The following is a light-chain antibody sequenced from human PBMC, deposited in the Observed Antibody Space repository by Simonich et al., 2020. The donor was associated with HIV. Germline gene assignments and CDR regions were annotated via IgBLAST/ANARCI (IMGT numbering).Light chain of an antibody. J-gene: IGKJ4*01. V-gene: IGKV3-11*01. CDR2: DAS. Sequence: EIVLTQSPGTLSLSPGERATLSCRASQSVFSSYLAWYQQKPGLAPRLLIYDASNRATGIPARFSGSGSGTDFTLTISSPEPEDFAVYFCQQRSNWPSTFGGGTKVEIK. CDR3: QQRSNWPST. CDR1: QSVFSSY.